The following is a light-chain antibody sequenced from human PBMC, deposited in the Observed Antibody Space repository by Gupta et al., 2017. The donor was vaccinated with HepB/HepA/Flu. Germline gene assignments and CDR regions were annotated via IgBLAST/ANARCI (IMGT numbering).Light chain of an antibody. V-gene: IGKV3-20*01. CDR3: QQWDSSPET. J-gene: IGKJ1*01. CDR2: GAS. Sequence: DIVLTQSPGTLSLSPGESATLSCRASQSVSSSYLAWYQQKPGQAPRLLIFGASSRATGIPDRFSGSGSGTDFTLTISSRGPEDFAVYSCQQWDSSPETFGQGTKVEIK. CDR1: QSVSSSY.